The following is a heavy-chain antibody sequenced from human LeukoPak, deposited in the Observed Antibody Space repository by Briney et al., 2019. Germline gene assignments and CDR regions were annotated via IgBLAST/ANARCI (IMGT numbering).Heavy chain of an antibody. D-gene: IGHD3-10*01. Sequence: ASVKVSCKASGYTSTSYGISWVRQAPGQGLEWMGCIRAYNGNTNYAQKLQGRVTMTTDTSTSTAYMELRRLRSDDTAVYYGAGGGSTMVRGVMEYWGQGTLVTVSS. CDR3: AGGGSTMVRGVMEY. CDR1: GYTSTSYG. V-gene: IGHV1-18*01. J-gene: IGHJ4*02. CDR2: IRAYNGNT.